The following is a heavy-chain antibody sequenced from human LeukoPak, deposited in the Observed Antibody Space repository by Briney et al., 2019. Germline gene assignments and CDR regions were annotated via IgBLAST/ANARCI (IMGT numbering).Heavy chain of an antibody. J-gene: IGHJ4*02. CDR1: GFTFSDYY. CDR3: AREFVRGRYGSGSYYPDY. V-gene: IGHV3-11*01. D-gene: IGHD3-10*01. Sequence: GGSPRLSCAASGFTFSDYYMSWIRQAPGKGLEWVSYISSSGSTIYYADSVKGRFTISRDNAKNSLYLQMNSLRAEDTAVYYCAREFVRGRYGSGSYYPDYWGQGTLVTVSS. CDR2: ISSSGSTI.